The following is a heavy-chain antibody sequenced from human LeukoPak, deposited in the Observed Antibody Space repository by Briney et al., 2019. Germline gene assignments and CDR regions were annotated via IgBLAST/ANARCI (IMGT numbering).Heavy chain of an antibody. CDR2: ISYDGSNK. J-gene: IGHJ4*02. CDR3: ARDWEIYCSTTSCFKNYFDC. CDR1: GFTFSMYA. D-gene: IGHD2-2*01. Sequence: GGSLRLSCAASGFTFSMYAMHWVRQAPDKGLEWVAVISYDGSNKYYADFVKGRFTIPRDNSKNTLYLQMDSLRAEDTAVYYCARDWEIYCSTTSCFKNYFDCWGQGTLVTVSS. V-gene: IGHV3-30-3*01.